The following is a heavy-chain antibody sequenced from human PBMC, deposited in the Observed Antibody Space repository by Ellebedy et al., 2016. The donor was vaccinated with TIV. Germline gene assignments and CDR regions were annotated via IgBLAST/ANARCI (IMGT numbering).Heavy chain of an antibody. CDR1: GYTLTELS. CDR2: ISAYNGNT. Sequence: AAPVKVSCKVFGYTLTELSIHWVRQAPGQGLEWMGWISAYNGNTNYAQKLQGRVTMTTDTSTSTAYMELRSLRSDDTAVYYCARDYTSSWRYYYYGMDVWGQGTTVTVSS. CDR3: ARDYTSSWRYYYYGMDV. J-gene: IGHJ6*02. D-gene: IGHD6-13*01. V-gene: IGHV1-18*01.